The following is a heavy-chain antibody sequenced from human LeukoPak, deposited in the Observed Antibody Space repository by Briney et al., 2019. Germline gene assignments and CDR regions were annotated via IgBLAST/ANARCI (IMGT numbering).Heavy chain of an antibody. D-gene: IGHD2-21*02. CDR1: GFTFSNYG. Sequence: PGGSLRLSCAASGFTFSNYGMHWVRQAPGKGLEWVAFIRYDGSNKYYADSVKGRFTISRDNSKNTLYLQMNSLRTEDTAVYFCARGGVYCGGDCVDYWGQGTLVTVSS. CDR2: IRYDGSNK. V-gene: IGHV3-30*02. CDR3: ARGGVYCGGDCVDY. J-gene: IGHJ4*02.